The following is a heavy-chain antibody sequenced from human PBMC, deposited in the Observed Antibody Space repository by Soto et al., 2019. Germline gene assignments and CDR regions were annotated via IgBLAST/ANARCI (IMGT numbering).Heavy chain of an antibody. Sequence: PGGSLRLSCAGSGFTFSNAWMSWVRQSPGKGLEWVGRVKSKTDGETVDYAAPVKGRFTISRDDSKNTTYLQMNSLKTEDTAVYYCTTDTAVTGSWNYYYYGMDVWGQGTTVTVSS. D-gene: IGHD6-13*01. CDR3: TTDTAVTGSWNYYYYGMDV. CDR2: VKSKTDGETV. CDR1: GFTFSNAW. V-gene: IGHV3-15*01. J-gene: IGHJ6*01.